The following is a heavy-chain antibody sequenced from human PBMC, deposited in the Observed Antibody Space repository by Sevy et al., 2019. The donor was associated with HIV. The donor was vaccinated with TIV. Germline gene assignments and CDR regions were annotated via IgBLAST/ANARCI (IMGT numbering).Heavy chain of an antibody. J-gene: IGHJ4*02. Sequence: GGSLRLSCAVSGFTFSSYWMHWVRQAPGRGPVWVSRIKSDGSSTNYADSVKGRFTISRDNAKNTLYLQMNSPRAEDTAVYYCARDPWLYSSSWSFDYWGQGTLVTVSS. D-gene: IGHD6-13*01. CDR1: GFTFSSYW. V-gene: IGHV3-74*01. CDR2: IKSDGSST. CDR3: ARDPWLYSSSWSFDY.